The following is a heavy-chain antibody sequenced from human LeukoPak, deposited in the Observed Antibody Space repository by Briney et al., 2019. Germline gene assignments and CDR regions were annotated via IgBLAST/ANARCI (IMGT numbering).Heavy chain of an antibody. CDR2: ISAYNGNT. J-gene: IGHJ4*02. CDR1: GYTFTSYG. CDR3: ARVLDILTGYYIDY. Sequence: APVKVSCKASGYTFTSYGISWVRQAPGQGLEWMGWISAYNGNTNYAQKLQGRVIMTTDTSTSTAYMELRSLRSDDTAVYYCARVLDILTGYYIDYWGQGTLVTVSS. D-gene: IGHD3-9*01. V-gene: IGHV1-18*01.